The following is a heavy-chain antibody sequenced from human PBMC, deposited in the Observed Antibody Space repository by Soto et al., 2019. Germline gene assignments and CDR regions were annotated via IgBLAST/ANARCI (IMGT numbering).Heavy chain of an antibody. V-gene: IGHV4-31*03. D-gene: IGHD3-16*02. CDR2: IYYSGST. J-gene: IGHJ4*02. Sequence: SETLSLTCTVSGGSISSGGYYWSWIRQHPGKGLEWIGYIYYSGSTYYNPSLKSRVTISVDTSKNQFSLKLSSVTAADTAVYYCARASYDYIWGSYRYTFAYWGQGTLVTVSS. CDR3: ARASYDYIWGSYRYTFAY. CDR1: GGSISSGGYY.